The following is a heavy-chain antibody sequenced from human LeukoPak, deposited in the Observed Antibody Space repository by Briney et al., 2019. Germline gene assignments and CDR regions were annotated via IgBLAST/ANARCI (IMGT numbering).Heavy chain of an antibody. D-gene: IGHD5-12*01. V-gene: IGHV4-39*07. CDR2: IYYSGST. CDR3: AREGVATTEWWGAFYY. Sequence: TSETLSLTCTVSGGSISSSSYYWGWIRQPPGKGLEWIGSIYYSGSTYYNPSLKSRVTISVDTSKNQFSLKLSSVTAADTAVYYCAREGVATTEWWGAFYYWGQGTLVTVSS. CDR1: GGSISSSSYY. J-gene: IGHJ4*02.